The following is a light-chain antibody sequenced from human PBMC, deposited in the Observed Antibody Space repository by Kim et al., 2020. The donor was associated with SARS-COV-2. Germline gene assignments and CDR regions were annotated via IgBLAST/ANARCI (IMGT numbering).Light chain of an antibody. CDR1: SIRSYY. CDR3: NSRNSNDNVV. Sequence: AWGQTARSTCQGDSIRSYYATWYQQKPGQAPVVVIYGKNKRPSRIPDRFSGSSSGNTASLTITGTQAGDEADYYCNSRNSNDNVVFGGGTQLTVL. J-gene: IGLJ2*01. CDR2: GKN. V-gene: IGLV3-19*01.